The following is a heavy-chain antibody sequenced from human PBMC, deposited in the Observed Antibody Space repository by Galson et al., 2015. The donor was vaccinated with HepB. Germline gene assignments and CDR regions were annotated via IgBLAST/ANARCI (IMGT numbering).Heavy chain of an antibody. CDR3: AKDIPVGTLIALIGIDY. CDR1: GFTFSSYA. V-gene: IGHV3-23*01. CDR2: ISGSGGST. J-gene: IGHJ4*02. Sequence: SLRLSCAASGFTFSSYAMSWVRQAPGKGLEWVSTISGSGGSTYFADSVKGRFTISRDNSKYTLYLQMNSLRAEDTAVYYCAKDIPVGTLIALIGIDYWGQGTPVTVSS. D-gene: IGHD4-23*01.